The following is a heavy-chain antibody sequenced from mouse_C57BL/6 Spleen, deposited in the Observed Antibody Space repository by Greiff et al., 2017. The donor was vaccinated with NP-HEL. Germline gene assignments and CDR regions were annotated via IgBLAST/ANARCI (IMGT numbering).Heavy chain of an antibody. J-gene: IGHJ3*01. CDR1: GYTFTSYW. Sequence: VQLQQPGTELVKPGASVKLSCKASGYTFTSYWMHWVKQRPGQGLEWIGNINPSNGGTNYNEKFKSKATLTVDKSSSTAYMQLSSLTSEDSAVYYCARGGYYDYDEAWFAYWGQGTLVTVSA. V-gene: IGHV1-53*01. CDR3: ARGGYYDYDEAWFAY. D-gene: IGHD2-4*01. CDR2: INPSNGGT.